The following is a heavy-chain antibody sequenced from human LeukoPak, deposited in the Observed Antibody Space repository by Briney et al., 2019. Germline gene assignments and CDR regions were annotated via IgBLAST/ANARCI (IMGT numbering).Heavy chain of an antibody. CDR2: IYYSGST. D-gene: IGHD3-16*02. Sequence: KPSETLSLTCTVSGGSISSYYWSWIRQPPGKGLEWIGYIYYSGSTNYNPSLKSRVTISVDTSKNQFSLKLSSVTAADTAVYYCAGGAYDYVWGSYRHKPFDYWGQGTLVTVSS. J-gene: IGHJ4*02. CDR3: AGGAYDYVWGSYRHKPFDY. CDR1: GGSISSYY. V-gene: IGHV4-59*01.